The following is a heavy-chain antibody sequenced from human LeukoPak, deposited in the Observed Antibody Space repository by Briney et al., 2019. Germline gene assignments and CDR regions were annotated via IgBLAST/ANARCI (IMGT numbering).Heavy chain of an antibody. Sequence: SETLSLTCTVSGGSISSSSYYWGWIRQPPGKGLEWIGSIYYSGSTYYNPSLKSRVTISVDTSKNQFSLKLSSVTAADTAVYYCAIYRPREWGLLEYFQHWGQGTLATVSS. CDR1: GGSISSSSYY. J-gene: IGHJ1*01. CDR3: AIYRPREWGLLEYFQH. CDR2: IYYSGST. V-gene: IGHV4-39*07. D-gene: IGHD1-26*01.